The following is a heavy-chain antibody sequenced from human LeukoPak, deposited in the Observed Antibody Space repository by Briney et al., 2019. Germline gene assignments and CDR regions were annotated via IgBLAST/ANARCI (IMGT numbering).Heavy chain of an antibody. V-gene: IGHV3-74*01. D-gene: IGHD4-23*01. CDR3: ARGRPHGNDY. Sequence: GGSLRLSCAASGFTFSSYWMNWARQAPGKGLVWVSRIASDGSSTTYADSVKGRFSISRDNAKNTLYLQMNSLRVEDTAVYYCARGRPHGNDYWGQGTLVTVSS. CDR1: GFTFSSYW. J-gene: IGHJ4*02. CDR2: IASDGSST.